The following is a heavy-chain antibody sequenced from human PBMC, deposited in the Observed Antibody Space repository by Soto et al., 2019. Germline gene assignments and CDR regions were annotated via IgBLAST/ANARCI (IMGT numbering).Heavy chain of an antibody. V-gene: IGHV1-69*13. CDR2: IIPIFGIA. CDR1: GGTFSRYS. Sequence: GASVKVSCKASGGTFSRYSITWVRQAPGHGLEWIGRIIPIFGIASYAQKFQGRVTITADESASTAYMELSSLRSDDTAVYYCARDPRRYYYDSSGYYWDNWFDPWGQGTLVTVSS. D-gene: IGHD3-22*01. CDR3: ARDPRRYYYDSSGYYWDNWFDP. J-gene: IGHJ5*02.